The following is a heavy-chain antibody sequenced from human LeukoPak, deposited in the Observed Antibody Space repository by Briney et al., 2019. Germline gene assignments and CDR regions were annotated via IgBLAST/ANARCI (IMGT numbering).Heavy chain of an antibody. J-gene: IGHJ4*02. D-gene: IGHD1-7*01. CDR3: ARDPNYAAVH. Sequence: PGGSVRHSCAASGFTFNAYTMNWVRQAPGKGLEWVSSISTTSAYIYYADSVKGRFTISRDNSMKSLYLQMNNLGVEDTAIYYCARDPNYAAVHWGQGTMVTVSS. CDR1: GFTFNAYT. V-gene: IGHV3-21*01. CDR2: ISTTSAYI.